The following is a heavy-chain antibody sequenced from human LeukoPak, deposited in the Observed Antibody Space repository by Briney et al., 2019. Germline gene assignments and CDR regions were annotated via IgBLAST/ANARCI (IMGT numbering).Heavy chain of an antibody. V-gene: IGHV1-69*05. Sequence: SVKVSCKASGGTFSSYAISWVRQAPGQGLEWMGGIIPIFGTANYAQKFQGRVTITTDESTSTAYMELSSLRSEDTAVYYCARGPLPTYSSSSWYMDVWGKGTTVTVSS. CDR2: IIPIFGTA. CDR3: ARGPLPTYSSSSWYMDV. J-gene: IGHJ6*03. CDR1: GGTFSSYA. D-gene: IGHD6-6*01.